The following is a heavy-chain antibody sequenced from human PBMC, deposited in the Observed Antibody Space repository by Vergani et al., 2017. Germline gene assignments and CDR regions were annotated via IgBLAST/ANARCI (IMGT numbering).Heavy chain of an antibody. D-gene: IGHD3-9*01. J-gene: IGHJ4*02. CDR3: ARGDYGILTGYRY. CDR1: GFTFSNYY. V-gene: IGHV1-46*03. Sequence: QVQVVQSGAEVKKSGASVNVSCKTSGFTFSNYYMHWVRQAPGQGLEWMGIINPSGGHTNYAQKLQGRVTMTRDTSTSTVYMELSSLRSEDTAIYYCARGDYGILTGYRYWGQGTLVTVSA. CDR2: INPSGGHT.